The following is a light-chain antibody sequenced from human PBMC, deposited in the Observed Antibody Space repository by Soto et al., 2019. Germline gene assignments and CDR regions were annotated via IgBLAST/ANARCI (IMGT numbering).Light chain of an antibody. V-gene: IGKV1-9*01. CDR2: AAS. CDR1: QVIGIY. Sequence: DIQLTQSPSFLSASIGDRVTITCRASQVIGIYLAWYQQKPGKAPNLLISAASTLQSGVPSRFSGSGSGTEFTITISSLQPEDFATYYCQQLVSYPPFGGGTKVEIK. J-gene: IGKJ4*02. CDR3: QQLVSYPP.